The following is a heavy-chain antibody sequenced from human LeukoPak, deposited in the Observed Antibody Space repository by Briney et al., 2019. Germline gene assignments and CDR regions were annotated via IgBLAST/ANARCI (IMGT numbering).Heavy chain of an antibody. V-gene: IGHV1-8*01. D-gene: IGHD3-10*01. Sequence: ASVKVSCKASGYTFTRYDINWVRQSTGQGLEWMGWMNPNSGNTGYAQKFQGRVTMTRNTSISTAYMELSSLRSEDTAVYYCARGRYYGSGSYYPYYYYGMDVWGQGTTVTVSS. CDR1: GYTFTRYD. CDR2: MNPNSGNT. J-gene: IGHJ6*02. CDR3: ARGRYYGSGSYYPYYYYGMDV.